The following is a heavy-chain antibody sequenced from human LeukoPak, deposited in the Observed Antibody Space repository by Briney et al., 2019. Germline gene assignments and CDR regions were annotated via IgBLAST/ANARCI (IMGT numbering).Heavy chain of an antibody. V-gene: IGHV3-48*04. D-gene: IGHD5-18*01. CDR2: ISSSGNTI. J-gene: IGHJ4*02. CDR3: ARLRGYSYGYGDY. CDR1: GFTFSSYS. Sequence: PGGSLRLSCAASGFTFSSYSMYWVRQAPGKGLEWVSYISSSGNTIDYADSVKGRFTNSRDNAKNSLYLQMVSLRAEDTAVYYCARLRGYSYGYGDYWGQGTLVTVSS.